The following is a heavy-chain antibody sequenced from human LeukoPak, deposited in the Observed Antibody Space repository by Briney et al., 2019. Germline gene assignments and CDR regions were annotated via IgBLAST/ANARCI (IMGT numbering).Heavy chain of an antibody. CDR2: IYYTGNT. V-gene: IGHV4-59*12. J-gene: IGHJ4*02. CDR1: GGSISSSY. Sequence: SETLSLTCTVSGGSISSSYWSWIRQPPGKGLEWIGYIYYTGNTNYNPSLKSRVTISVDTSKKQFSLKLNSVTAADTAVYYCARGDTMTTAGLDYWGQGTLVTVSS. CDR3: ARGDTMTTAGLDY. D-gene: IGHD4-11*01.